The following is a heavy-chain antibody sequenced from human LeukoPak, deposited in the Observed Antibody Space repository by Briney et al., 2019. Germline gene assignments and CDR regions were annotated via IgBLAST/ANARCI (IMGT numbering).Heavy chain of an antibody. J-gene: IGHJ4*02. CDR1: GFTFDDYA. CDR3: AGIFARVGYPH. D-gene: IGHD3-3*01. V-gene: IGHV3-9*01. Sequence: GRSLRLSCAASGFTFDDYAMHWVRHAPGKGLEWVSGISWNSGSIGYADSVKGRFTISSDNAKNSLYLQMNSLRAEGTALYYCAGIFARVGYPHWGQGTLVTVSS. CDR2: ISWNSGSI.